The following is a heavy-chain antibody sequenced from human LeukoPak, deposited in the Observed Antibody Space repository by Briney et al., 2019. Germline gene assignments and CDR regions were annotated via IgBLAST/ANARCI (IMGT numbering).Heavy chain of an antibody. CDR3: ARDPHVLLWFGDHKRWFDP. D-gene: IGHD3-10*01. Sequence: SVKVSCKASGGTFSSYAISWVRQAPGQGLEWMGGIIPIFGTANYAQKFQGRVTITADKSTSTAYMELSSLRSEDTAVYYCARDPHVLLWFGDHKRWFDPWGQGTLVTVSS. J-gene: IGHJ5*02. V-gene: IGHV1-69*06. CDR1: GGTFSSYA. CDR2: IIPIFGTA.